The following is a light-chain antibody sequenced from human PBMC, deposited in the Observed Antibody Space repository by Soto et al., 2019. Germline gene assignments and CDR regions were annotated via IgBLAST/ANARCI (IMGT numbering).Light chain of an antibody. V-gene: IGLV2-14*01. CDR3: SSYTPGGSYV. J-gene: IGLJ1*01. CDR1: SRDVGGYNS. CDR2: DVS. Sequence: QSALTQPASVSGSPGLSIAISCTGTSRDVGGYNSVSWYQQQPGKVPKLMIYDVSNRPSGVSNRFSGSKSGNTASLTISGLQDEDEGDYYCSSYTPGGSYVFGTGTKLTVL.